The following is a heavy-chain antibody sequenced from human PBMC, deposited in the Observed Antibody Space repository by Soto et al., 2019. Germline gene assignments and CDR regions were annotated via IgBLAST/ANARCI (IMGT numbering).Heavy chain of an antibody. Sequence: EVQLVESGGGLVQPGGSLRLSCAASGFTFSSYDMHWVRQATGKGLEWVSAIGTAGDTYYPGSVKGRFTISRENAKXSXFLRMHSLRAGDTAVYYCARGAYYDDSSGHDDAFDIWGQGTMVTVSS. J-gene: IGHJ3*02. D-gene: IGHD3-22*01. CDR1: GFTFSSYD. V-gene: IGHV3-13*04. CDR2: IGTAGDT. CDR3: ARGAYYDDSSGHDDAFDI.